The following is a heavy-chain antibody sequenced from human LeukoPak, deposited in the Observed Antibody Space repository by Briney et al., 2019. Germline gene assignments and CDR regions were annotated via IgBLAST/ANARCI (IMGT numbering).Heavy chain of an antibody. CDR3: ARDSTIRNYYYDMDV. Sequence: GASVKVSCKASGYTFTSYGISWVRQAPGQGLEWMGWISAYNGNTNYAQKLQGRVTMTTDTSTSTAYMELRSLRSDDTAVYYCARDSTIRNYYYDMDVWGQGTTVTVSS. CDR1: GYTFTSYG. D-gene: IGHD4/OR15-4a*01. V-gene: IGHV1-18*01. J-gene: IGHJ6*02. CDR2: ISAYNGNT.